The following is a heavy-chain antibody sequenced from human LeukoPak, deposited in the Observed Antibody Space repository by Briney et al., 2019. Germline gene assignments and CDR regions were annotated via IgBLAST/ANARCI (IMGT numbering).Heavy chain of an antibody. J-gene: IGHJ4*02. CDR2: MSSSDDGR. CDR3: ARGGNTYGY. D-gene: IGHD5-18*01. V-gene: IGHV3-23*01. Sequence: GGSLRLSCATSGFSFSSYAMSWVRQAPGKGLEWVSAMSSSDDGRYYAASVRGRFTISRDNAKNSLYLQMNSLRAEDTAVYYCARGGNTYGYWGQGTQVTVSS. CDR1: GFSFSSYA.